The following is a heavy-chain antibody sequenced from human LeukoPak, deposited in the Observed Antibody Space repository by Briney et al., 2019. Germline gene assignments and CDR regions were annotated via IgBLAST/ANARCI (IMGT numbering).Heavy chain of an antibody. J-gene: IGHJ6*02. V-gene: IGHV3-48*01. D-gene: IGHD1-26*01. Sequence: PGGSLRLSCAASGFTFSSYSMNWVRQAPGKGLEWVSYISSSSSTIYYADSVKGRFTISRDNAKNSLYLQMNSLRAEDTAVYYCAREGDLYCYYYGMDVWGQGTTVTVSS. CDR3: AREGDLYCYYYGMDV. CDR1: GFTFSSYS. CDR2: ISSSSSTI.